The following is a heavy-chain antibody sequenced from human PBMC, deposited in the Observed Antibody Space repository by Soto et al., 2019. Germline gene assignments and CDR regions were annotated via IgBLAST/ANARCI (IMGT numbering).Heavy chain of an antibody. J-gene: IGHJ6*03. V-gene: IGHV3-7*01. CDR2: IKQDGSEK. CDR1: GFTFSSYW. D-gene: IGHD3-3*01. Sequence: GGSLRLSCAASGFTFSSYWMSWVRQAPGKGLEWVANIKQDGSEKYYVDSVKGRFTISRDNAKNSLYLQMNSLRAEDTAVYYCARDSPSRLRFLEWLLVPLYIDVWGKGTTVTVSS. CDR3: ARDSPSRLRFLEWLLVPLYIDV.